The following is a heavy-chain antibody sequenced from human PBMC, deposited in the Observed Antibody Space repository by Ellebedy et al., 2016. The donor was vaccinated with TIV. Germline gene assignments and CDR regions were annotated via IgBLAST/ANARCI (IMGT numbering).Heavy chain of an antibody. V-gene: IGHV4-39*01. CDR3: ARARVVETRGFDY. Sequence: MPSETLSLTCNVSGGSIDISTYYWAWIRQPPGKGLQWIGSIYYSGSTYYNPSLKSRVTISVDTSKNQFSLKLTSVPATDTGVYYCARARVVETRGFDYWGQGTLVTVSS. D-gene: IGHD2-15*01. CDR1: GGSIDISTYY. J-gene: IGHJ4*02. CDR2: IYYSGST.